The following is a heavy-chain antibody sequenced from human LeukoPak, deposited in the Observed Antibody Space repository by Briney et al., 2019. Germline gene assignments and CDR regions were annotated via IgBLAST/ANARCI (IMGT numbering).Heavy chain of an antibody. D-gene: IGHD2-2*01. Sequence: ASVKVSCKVSGYTLTELSMHWVRQAPGKGLEWMGGFDPEDGETIYAQKFQGRVTMTEDTSSDTAYMELSSLRSEDTAVYYCARWVGGPAGINYYGMDVWGQGTSVTVSS. CDR2: FDPEDGET. CDR1: GYTLTELS. V-gene: IGHV1-24*01. J-gene: IGHJ6*02. CDR3: ARWVGGPAGINYYGMDV.